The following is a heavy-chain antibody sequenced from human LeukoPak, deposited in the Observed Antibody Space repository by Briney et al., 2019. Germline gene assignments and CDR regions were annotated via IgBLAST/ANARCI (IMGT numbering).Heavy chain of an antibody. CDR2: IYSCGST. CDR3: ARDLGTISPLN. Sequence: GGSLRLSCTVSGFTVSSNYMSWVRQAPGKGLEWVSVIYSCGSTYYADSVKGRFTISRDNSKNTLYLQMNSLRAEDTAVYYCARDLGTISPLNWGQGTLVTVSS. V-gene: IGHV3-66*01. CDR1: GFTVSSNY. J-gene: IGHJ4*02.